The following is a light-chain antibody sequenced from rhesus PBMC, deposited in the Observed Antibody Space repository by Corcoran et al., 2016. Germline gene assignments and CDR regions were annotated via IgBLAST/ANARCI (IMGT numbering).Light chain of an antibody. J-gene: IGKJ1*01. CDR3: QQYNNWNT. V-gene: IGKV3S9*01. CDR1: QNVNSK. Sequence: EIVMTQSPATLSLSPGERVTLSCRASQNVNSKVAWYQQKPEQAPRLRIHGASSRATGIPERFSGSGFGTDFTLIISRLEPEDVGIYYCQQYNNWNTFGQGTKVEI. CDR2: GAS.